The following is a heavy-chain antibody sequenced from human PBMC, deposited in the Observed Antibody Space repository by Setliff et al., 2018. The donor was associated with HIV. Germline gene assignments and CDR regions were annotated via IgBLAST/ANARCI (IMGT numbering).Heavy chain of an antibody. CDR2: IYYSGST. V-gene: IGHV4-31*03. Sequence: SETLSLTCTVSGGSISSGDYYWSWIRQRPGKGLEWIGYIYYSGSTYYNPSLKSRVTISVDTSKNQFSLKLSSVSVADTAIYYCATKPRPIVVMPTATYWYFDLWGRGTLVTVYS. D-gene: IGHD2-2*01. J-gene: IGHJ2*01. CDR1: GGSISSGDYY. CDR3: ATKPRPIVVMPTATYWYFDL.